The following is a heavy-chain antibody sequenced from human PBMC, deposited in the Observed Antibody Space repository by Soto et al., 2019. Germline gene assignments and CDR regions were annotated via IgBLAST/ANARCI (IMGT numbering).Heavy chain of an antibody. D-gene: IGHD4-17*01. Sequence: QVQLQESGPGLVKPSQTLSLTCTVSGGSISSGGYYWSWIRQHPGKGLEWIGYIYYSGSTYYNPXHKSRVTISVXXSXHXXSLTLSSVTAADTAVYYCARTWVTTVAHSFWYFDLWGRGTLVTVSS. V-gene: IGHV4-31*03. CDR3: ARTWVTTVAHSFWYFDL. CDR1: GGSISSGGYY. CDR2: IYYSGST. J-gene: IGHJ2*01.